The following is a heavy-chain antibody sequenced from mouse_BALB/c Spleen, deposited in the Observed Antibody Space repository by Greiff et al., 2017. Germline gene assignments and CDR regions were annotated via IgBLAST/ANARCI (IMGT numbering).Heavy chain of an antibody. D-gene: IGHD2-3*01. V-gene: IGHV1S81*02. CDR1: GYTFTSYY. Sequence: VQLQQSGAELVKPGASVKLSCKASGYTFTSYYMYWVKQRPGQGLEWIGEINPSNDGTNFNEKFKSKATLTVDKSSSTAYMQLSSLTSEDSAVYYCTREDDGYPYYWGQGTTLTVSS. CDR2: INPSNDGT. CDR3: TREDDGYPYY. J-gene: IGHJ2*01.